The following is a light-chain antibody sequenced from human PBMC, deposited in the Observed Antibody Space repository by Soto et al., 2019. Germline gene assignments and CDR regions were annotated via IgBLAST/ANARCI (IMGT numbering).Light chain of an antibody. Sequence: DIQMTQSPSSLSASVGDRVTITCRASQDINNYLNWYQQKPGQAPKLLIYDASNLETGVPSRFSGSGSRTDFSFTISSLQPEDITTYYCHQYDNLPPTVGQGTRLEI. V-gene: IGKV1-33*01. J-gene: IGKJ5*01. CDR1: QDINNY. CDR2: DAS. CDR3: HQYDNLPPT.